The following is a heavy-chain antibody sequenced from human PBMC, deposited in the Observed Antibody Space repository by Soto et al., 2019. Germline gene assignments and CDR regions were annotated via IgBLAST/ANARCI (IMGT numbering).Heavy chain of an antibody. CDR2: ITTSDDIT. D-gene: IGHD3-3*01. CDR3: TKGESAGYFDPSSGYSTPDN. Sequence: EVQLFESGGGLVEPGESLRLSCAASGFIFKDFAMSWVRQAPGKGLEWVSTITTSDDITNSAASVRGRFTISRDNSANTLFPQMGSRRGDDTATYDCTKGESAGYFDPSSGYSTPDNWGQGTMVTVSS. V-gene: IGHV3-23*01. J-gene: IGHJ4*02. CDR1: GFIFKDFA.